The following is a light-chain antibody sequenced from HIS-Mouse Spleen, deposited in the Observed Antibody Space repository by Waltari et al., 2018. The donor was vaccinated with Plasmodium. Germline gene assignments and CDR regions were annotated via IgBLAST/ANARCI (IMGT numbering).Light chain of an antibody. CDR2: QDT. Sequence: SYELTQPPSVSVSPGQTDSITCPGDKLGDKYACWYQQKPGQSPVLVIYQDTKRPSGIPERFSGSNSGNTATLTISGTQAMDEADYYCQAWDSSTVVFGGGTKLTVL. CDR1: KLGDKY. V-gene: IGLV3-1*01. CDR3: QAWDSSTVV. J-gene: IGLJ2*01.